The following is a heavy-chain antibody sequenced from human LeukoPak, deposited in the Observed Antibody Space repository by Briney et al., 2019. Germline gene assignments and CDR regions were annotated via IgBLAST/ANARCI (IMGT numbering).Heavy chain of an antibody. D-gene: IGHD6-19*01. Sequence: PGGSLRLSCAASGFTFDDYAMHWVRQAPGKGLEWVSGISWNCGSIGYADSVKGRFTISRDNAKNSLYLQMNSLRAEDTALYYCAKDARVGSGWYYFDYWGQGTLVTVSS. CDR1: GFTFDDYA. V-gene: IGHV3-9*01. J-gene: IGHJ4*02. CDR2: ISWNCGSI. CDR3: AKDARVGSGWYYFDY.